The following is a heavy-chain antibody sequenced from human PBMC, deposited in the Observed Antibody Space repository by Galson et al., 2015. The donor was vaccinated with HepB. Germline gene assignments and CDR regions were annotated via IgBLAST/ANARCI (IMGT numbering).Heavy chain of an antibody. CDR1: GFIFSSFG. CDR3: AREVPYASSCMDY. V-gene: IGHV3-33*01. D-gene: IGHD6-13*01. Sequence: SLRLSCAASGFIFSSFGMHWVRQAPGKGLEWVGVIWSGGSNKYYADFVKGRFTISRDNSKTTVYLRMNSVRVEDTAVYYCAREVPYASSCMDYWGQGILVTVSS. CDR2: IWSGGSNK. J-gene: IGHJ4*02.